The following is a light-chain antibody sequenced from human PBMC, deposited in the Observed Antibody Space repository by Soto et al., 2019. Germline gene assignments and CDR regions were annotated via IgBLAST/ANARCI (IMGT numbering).Light chain of an antibody. V-gene: IGKV3-20*01. CDR1: QSVWSSY. CDR3: QQYGSSPLT. Sequence: EIVLTQSPGTLSLSPGESATLSCRASQSVWSSYLAWYQQKPGQAPRLLIYGASSRATGIPDRFSGSGSGTDFTLTISRLEPEDFAVYYCQQYGSSPLTFGGGTKVEIK. J-gene: IGKJ4*01. CDR2: GAS.